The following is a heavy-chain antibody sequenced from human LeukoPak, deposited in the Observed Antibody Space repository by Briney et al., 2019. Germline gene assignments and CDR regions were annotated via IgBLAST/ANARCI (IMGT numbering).Heavy chain of an antibody. Sequence: GGSLRLSCAASGFTFSNAWMSWVRQAPGKGLEWVGRIKSKTDGGTTDYAAPVKGRFTISRDDSKNTLYLQMNSLKTEDTAVYYCTTDDSRINYDFWSGQFDYWGQGTLATVSS. CDR2: IKSKTDGGTT. J-gene: IGHJ4*02. V-gene: IGHV3-15*01. CDR1: GFTFSNAW. CDR3: TTDDSRINYDFWSGQFDY. D-gene: IGHD3-3*01.